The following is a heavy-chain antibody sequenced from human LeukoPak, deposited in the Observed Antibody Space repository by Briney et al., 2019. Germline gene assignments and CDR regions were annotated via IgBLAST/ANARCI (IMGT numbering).Heavy chain of an antibody. J-gene: IGHJ3*02. CDR1: GGSISSYY. Sequence: PSETLSLTCTVSGGSISSYYWSWIRQPPGKGLEWIGYIYYSGSTNYNPSLKSRVTISVDTSKNQFSLKLSSVTAADTAVYYCARGHSSSSPYDAFDIWGQGTLVTVSS. CDR3: ARGHSSSSPYDAFDI. V-gene: IGHV4-59*08. D-gene: IGHD6-13*01. CDR2: IYYSGST.